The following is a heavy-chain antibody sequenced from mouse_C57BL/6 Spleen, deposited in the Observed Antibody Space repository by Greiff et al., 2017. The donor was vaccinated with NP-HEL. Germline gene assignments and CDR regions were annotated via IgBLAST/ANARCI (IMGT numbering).Heavy chain of an antibody. J-gene: IGHJ2*01. V-gene: IGHV5-17*01. CDR1: GFTFSDYG. Sequence: EVKLMESGGGLVKPGGSLKLSCAASGFTFSDYGMHWVRQAPEKGLEWVAYISSGSSTIYYAATVKGRFTISRDNAKNTLFLQMTSLRSEDTAMYYCAILYGSSFDYWGQGTTLTVSS. CDR2: ISSGSSTI. CDR3: AILYGSSFDY. D-gene: IGHD1-1*01.